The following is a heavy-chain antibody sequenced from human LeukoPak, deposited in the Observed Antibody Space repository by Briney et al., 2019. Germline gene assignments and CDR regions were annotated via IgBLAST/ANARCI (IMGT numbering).Heavy chain of an antibody. Sequence: GGSLRLSCAAPGFTVSSNYMSWVRQAPGKGLEWVSVIYSGGSTYYADSVKGRFTISRDNSKNTLYLQMNSLRAEDTAVYYCARGEYYYDSSGYSVGDWGQGTLVTVSS. CDR1: GFTVSSNY. CDR2: IYSGGST. CDR3: ARGEYYYDSSGYSVGD. V-gene: IGHV3-66*01. D-gene: IGHD3-22*01. J-gene: IGHJ4*02.